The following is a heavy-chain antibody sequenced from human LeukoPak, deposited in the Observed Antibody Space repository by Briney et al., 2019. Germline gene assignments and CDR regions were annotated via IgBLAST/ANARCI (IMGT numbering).Heavy chain of an antibody. CDR2: ISDDGRTT. CDR3: ANHIERGHYYDKYYFDY. Sequence: SGGSLRLSCAASGFTFSTYALSWVRQAPGQGLEWVSSISDDGRTTFYASSVEGRFTISRDSSKNTLYLQMNTLRAEDTAVYYCANHIERGHYYDKYYFDYWGQGTLVTVSS. CDR1: GFTFSTYA. D-gene: IGHD3-22*01. V-gene: IGHV3-23*01. J-gene: IGHJ4*02.